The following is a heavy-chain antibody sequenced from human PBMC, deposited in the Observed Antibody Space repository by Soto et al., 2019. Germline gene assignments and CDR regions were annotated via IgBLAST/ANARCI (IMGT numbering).Heavy chain of an antibody. V-gene: IGHV1-69*01. CDR2: IIPIFGTP. Sequence: QVQLVQSGAEVKKPGSSVKVSCKASGGIFSTYAISWLRQAPGQGLEWMGGIIPIFGTPNYAQKFQGRVTINADECTSTAYMELSRLRAEDTVVYYCARDRDDYGSGNYYNRIDFWGQGTLVTVSS. J-gene: IGHJ4*02. CDR1: GGIFSTYA. CDR3: ARDRDDYGSGNYYNRIDF. D-gene: IGHD3-10*01.